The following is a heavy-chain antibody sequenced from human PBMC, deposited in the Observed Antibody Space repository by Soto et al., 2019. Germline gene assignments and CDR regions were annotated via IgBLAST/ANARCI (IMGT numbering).Heavy chain of an antibody. CDR2: IIPISDST. CDR3: ATSQGSSTSLEIYYYYYYGMDV. D-gene: IGHD2-2*01. CDR1: GGTFSSYA. Sequence: QVQLVQSGAEVKKPGSSVKVSCKASGGTFSSYAISWVRQAPGQGLEWMGGIIPISDSTNYAQKFQGRVTITADASTSPAYMELSSLRSEDTAVYYCATSQGSSTSLEIYYYYYYGMDVWGQGTTVTVSS. V-gene: IGHV1-69*01. J-gene: IGHJ6*02.